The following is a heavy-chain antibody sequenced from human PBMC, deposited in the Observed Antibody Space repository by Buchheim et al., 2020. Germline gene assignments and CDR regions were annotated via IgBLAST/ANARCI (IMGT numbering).Heavy chain of an antibody. CDR3: ARDPLLNGGTLDY. CDR1: GFTFSDLW. V-gene: IGHV3-74*01. J-gene: IGHJ4*02. CDR2: INSDGSST. Sequence: EVQLVESGGGLVQPGGSLRLSCAASGFTFSDLWMHWVRQTPGKGLMWVSRINSDGSSTIYGESVKGRLPVSRANAKNTLYLQMNSLRAEDTGVYYCARDPLLNGGTLDYWGQGT. D-gene: IGHD1-1*01.